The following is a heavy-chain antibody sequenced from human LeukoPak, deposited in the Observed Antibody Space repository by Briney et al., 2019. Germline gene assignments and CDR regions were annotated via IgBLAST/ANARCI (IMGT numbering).Heavy chain of an antibody. D-gene: IGHD5-24*01. CDR1: GFTFSNFA. J-gene: IGHJ4*02. CDR3: AKVLATISRGAYYFDN. V-gene: IGHV3-23*01. Sequence: GGSLRLSCAASGFTFSNFAMTWVRQAPGKGLDWVAAICGSGDCTHYADSVKGRFTISRDNSKNILYLQMNSLRPEDTALYYCAKVLATISRGAYYFDNWGQGTLVTVSS. CDR2: ICGSGDCT.